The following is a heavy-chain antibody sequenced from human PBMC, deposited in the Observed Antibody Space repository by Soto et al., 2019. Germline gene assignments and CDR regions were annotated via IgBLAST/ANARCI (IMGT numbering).Heavy chain of an antibody. CDR2: ISSGGEYI. Sequence: EVQLVESGGGLVKPGGSLRLSCTASGLIFSNYGMNWVRQAAGKRPEWVSSISSGGEYIDYADSVKGRLTISRDNANNILYLQLTGLGVEDTAVYYCAPDGAAGAVMGVWGQGTTVTVSS. V-gene: IGHV3-21*06. CDR1: GLIFSNYG. D-gene: IGHD6-13*01. J-gene: IGHJ6*02. CDR3: APDGAAGAVMGV.